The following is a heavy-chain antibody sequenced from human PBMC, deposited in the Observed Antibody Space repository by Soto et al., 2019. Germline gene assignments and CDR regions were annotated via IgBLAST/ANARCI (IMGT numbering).Heavy chain of an antibody. J-gene: IGHJ4*02. CDR1: GYTFTCYY. CDR2: INPNSGGT. CDR3: ARDVAVAGFDY. Sequence: QVQLVQSGAEVKKPGASVKVSCKASGYTFTCYYMHWVRQAPGQGLEWMGWINPNSGGTNYAQKLQGWVTMTRDTSISTAYMELSRLRADDTAVYYCARDVAVAGFDYWGQGNLVTVSS. D-gene: IGHD6-19*01. V-gene: IGHV1-2*04.